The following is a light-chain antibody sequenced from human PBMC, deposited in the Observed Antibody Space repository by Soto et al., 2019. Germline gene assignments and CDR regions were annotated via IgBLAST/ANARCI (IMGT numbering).Light chain of an antibody. CDR1: QSISSY. CDR3: QQANSFT. J-gene: IGKJ5*01. CDR2: AAS. Sequence: DIQMTQSPSSLSASVGDRATLTCRASQSISSYLNWYQQKPGKATKLLIYAASSLQSGVPSSFSGSGSGTDFTLTISSLQPEYFATYYCQQANSFTFGQGTRLEIK. V-gene: IGKV1-39*01.